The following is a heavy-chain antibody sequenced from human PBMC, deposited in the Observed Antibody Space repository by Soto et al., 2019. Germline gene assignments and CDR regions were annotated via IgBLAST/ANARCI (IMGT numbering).Heavy chain of an antibody. D-gene: IGHD3-9*01. V-gene: IGHV3-21*04. CDR3: ARDGYDILTGPTYYYFDY. CDR2: ISSSSSYI. CDR1: GFTFSSYS. J-gene: IGHJ4*02. Sequence: GGSLRLSCAASGFTFSSYSMNWVRQAPGKGLEWVSSISSSSSYINYADSVKGRFTISRDNAKNSLYLQMNSLRAEDTAVYYCARDGYDILTGPTYYYFDYWGQGTLVTVSS.